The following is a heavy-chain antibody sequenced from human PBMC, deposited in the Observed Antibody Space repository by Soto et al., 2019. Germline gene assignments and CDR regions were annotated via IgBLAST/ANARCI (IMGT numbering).Heavy chain of an antibody. Sequence: QVQLQESCPGLVKPSETLSLTCTVSGGSVSSGSYYWSWIRQPPGKGLEWIGYIYYSGSTNYNASLKSRVTISVDTSKNQFSLKLSSVTAADTAVYYCARVRSSGDSLGYWGQGTLVTVSS. CDR1: GGSVSSGSYY. J-gene: IGHJ4*02. D-gene: IGHD3-22*01. CDR3: ARVRSSGDSLGY. CDR2: IYYSGST. V-gene: IGHV4-61*01.